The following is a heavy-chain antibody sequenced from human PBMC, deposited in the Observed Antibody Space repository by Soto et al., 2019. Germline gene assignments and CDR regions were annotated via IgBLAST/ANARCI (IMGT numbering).Heavy chain of an antibody. CDR2: ISNSGGST. J-gene: IGHJ4*02. Sequence: PGGSLRLSFAASGFTFSSYAMSWARQAPGKGLEWVSSISNSGGSTYHADSVKGRFTISRDDSEKTLYLQMNSLRVEDAAIYFCAQGKISTTGLNYWGQGTLVTVSS. V-gene: IGHV3-23*01. CDR3: AQGKISTTGLNY. D-gene: IGHD1-1*01. CDR1: GFTFSSYA.